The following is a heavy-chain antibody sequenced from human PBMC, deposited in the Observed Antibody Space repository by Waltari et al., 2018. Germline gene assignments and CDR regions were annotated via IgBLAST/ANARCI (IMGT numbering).Heavy chain of an antibody. CDR3: ARDGDGYWYFDL. V-gene: IGHV3-43*01. Sequence: EVQLVESGGVVVQPGGSLRLSCAASGFTFDDYTMHWVRQAPGKGLEWVSLISWDGGSTIYYADSVKGRFTISRDNAKNSLYLQMNSLRAEDTAVYYCARDGDGYWYFDLWGRGTLVTVSS. CDR1: GFTFDDYT. J-gene: IGHJ2*01. D-gene: IGHD3-10*01. CDR2: ISWDGGSTI.